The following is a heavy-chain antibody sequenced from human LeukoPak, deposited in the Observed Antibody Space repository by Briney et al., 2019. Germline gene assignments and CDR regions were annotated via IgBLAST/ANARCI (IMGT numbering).Heavy chain of an antibody. J-gene: IGHJ4*02. CDR1: GFTFSSYA. CDR3: ARIYVWGSYRSPHFDY. D-gene: IGHD3-16*02. Sequence: GGSLRLSCAASGFTFSSYAMHWVRQAPGKGLEWVAVISYDGSNKYYADSVKGRFTISRDNSKNTLYLQMNSLRAEDTAVYYCARIYVWGSYRSPHFDYWGQGTLVTVSS. CDR2: ISYDGSNK. V-gene: IGHV3-30-3*01.